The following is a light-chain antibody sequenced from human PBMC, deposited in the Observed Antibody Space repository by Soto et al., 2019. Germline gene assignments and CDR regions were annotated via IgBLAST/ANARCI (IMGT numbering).Light chain of an antibody. V-gene: IGKV1-9*01. CDR2: AAS. CDR1: QGISSY. CDR3: QRLNSYPPT. Sequence: IQLTQSPSSLSASVGDSVTITCRASQGISSYLAWYQQKPGKAPKLLIYAASTLHNGVPSRFSGSGSGTDFTLTISSLQPEDFATYYCQRLNSYPPTFGQGTRLEIK. J-gene: IGKJ5*01.